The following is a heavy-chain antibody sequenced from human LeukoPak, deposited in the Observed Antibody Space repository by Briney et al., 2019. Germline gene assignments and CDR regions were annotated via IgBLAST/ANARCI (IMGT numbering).Heavy chain of an antibody. D-gene: IGHD3-22*01. CDR1: GFTFSSYS. V-gene: IGHV3-21*01. Sequence: PGGSLRLSCAASGFTFSSYSMNWVRQAPGKGLEWVSSISSSSSYIYYADSVKGRFTISRDNAKNSLYLQMNSLRAEDTAEYYCARDQLYYDSSGYYSNWFDPWGQGTLVTVSS. CDR2: ISSSSSYI. CDR3: ARDQLYYDSSGYYSNWFDP. J-gene: IGHJ5*02.